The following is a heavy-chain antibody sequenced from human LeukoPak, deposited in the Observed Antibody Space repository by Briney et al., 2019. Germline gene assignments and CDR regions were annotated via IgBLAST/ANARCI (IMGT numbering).Heavy chain of an antibody. CDR3: ARVRSEDNDWYGYGY. Sequence: ASVKVSCKASGYTFTDYYIYWVRQAPGQGLEWMGWINPDSGGTNYAQKFQDWVTMTRDTSISTAYMELRRLRSNDTAVYYCARVRSEDNDWYGYGYWGQGPLVTVSS. CDR2: INPDSGGT. J-gene: IGHJ4*02. V-gene: IGHV1-2*04. D-gene: IGHD5-18*01. CDR1: GYTFTDYY.